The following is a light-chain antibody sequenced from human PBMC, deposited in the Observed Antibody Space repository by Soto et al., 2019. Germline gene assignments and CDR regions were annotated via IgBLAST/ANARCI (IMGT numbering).Light chain of an antibody. CDR1: QSSGRW. J-gene: IGKJ1*01. Sequence: IQVTQTPSAMSGSVGDRVTITGRARQSSGRWFAWYQQKPGKPPRLLIYDASTLESGVPSRFSGRGSGTGFSLTISNLQTDDFATYYCQEYDGFSRALGQRAKVDI. CDR2: DAS. V-gene: IGKV1-5*01. CDR3: QEYDGFSRA.